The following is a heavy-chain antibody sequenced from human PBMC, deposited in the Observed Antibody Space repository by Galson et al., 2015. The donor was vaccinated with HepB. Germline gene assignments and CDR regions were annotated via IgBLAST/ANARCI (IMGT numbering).Heavy chain of an antibody. CDR2: ISASGADT. V-gene: IGHV3-23*01. D-gene: IGHD3-16*01. CDR3: AKGCYASRSHFDS. Sequence: SLRLSCAASGFTFSNYAMSWVRQARGKGLEWVSTISASGADTKYAESVNGRFTISRDNANNTLSLQMTSPRDEDTALYFCAKGCYASRSHFDSWGQGALVTVSS. J-gene: IGHJ4*02. CDR1: GFTFSNYA.